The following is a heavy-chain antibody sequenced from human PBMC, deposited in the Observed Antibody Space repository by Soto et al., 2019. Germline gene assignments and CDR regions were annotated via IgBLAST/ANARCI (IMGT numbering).Heavy chain of an antibody. CDR2: INPGNSET. CDR3: ARPHLNDVAS. J-gene: IGHJ4*02. CDR1: GYSFINYW. D-gene: IGHD1-1*01. Sequence: GESLKISCQASGYSFINYWIGWVRQMPGKGLEWMAIINPGNSETRYSPSFQGQVTVSADKSISTVYLQWGSLQASDTAMYYCARPHLNDVASRGKGTRVTVS. V-gene: IGHV5-51*01.